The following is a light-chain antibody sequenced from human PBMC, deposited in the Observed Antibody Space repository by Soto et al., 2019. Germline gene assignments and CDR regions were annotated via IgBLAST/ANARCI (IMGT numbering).Light chain of an antibody. J-gene: IGLJ2*01. V-gene: IGLV2-8*01. CDR2: EVN. Sequence: QSALTQPPSASGSPGQSVTISCTGTSSDVGGYKYVSWYQQHPGKAPKLMIYEVNKRPSGVPDRFSGSKSGNTASLTVSGLQAEDEADYYCCSYAGSGTFIFGGGTKLTVL. CDR3: CSYAGSGTFI. CDR1: SSDVGGYKY.